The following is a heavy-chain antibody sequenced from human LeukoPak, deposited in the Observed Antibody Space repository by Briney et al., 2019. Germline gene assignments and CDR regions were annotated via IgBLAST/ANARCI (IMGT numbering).Heavy chain of an antibody. V-gene: IGHV1-46*01. CDR1: GYTFTRYY. CDR3: ARSRTSSSWYSVIQH. CDR2: INPSGGST. D-gene: IGHD6-13*01. Sequence: GASVKVSCKAFGYTFTRYYMHWVRQAPGQGLDWMGIINPSGGSTSYAQKFQGRVTMTRDTSTSTVYMELSSLRSEDTAVYYCARSRTSSSWYSVIQHWGQGTLVTVSS. J-gene: IGHJ1*01.